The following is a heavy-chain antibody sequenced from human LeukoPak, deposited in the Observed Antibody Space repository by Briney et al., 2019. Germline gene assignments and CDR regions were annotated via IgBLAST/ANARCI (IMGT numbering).Heavy chain of an antibody. CDR3: ARARRKYCGGDCFLYYFDY. V-gene: IGHV1-8*01. CDR1: GYTFTSYD. D-gene: IGHD2-21*02. Sequence: ASVKVSCKASGYTFTSYDINWVRQATGQGLEWVGWMNPNSGNTGYAQKFQGRVTMTRDTSISTAYMELSSLRSEDTAVYYCARARRKYCGGDCFLYYFDYGGQGTLVTVSS. CDR2: MNPNSGNT. J-gene: IGHJ4*02.